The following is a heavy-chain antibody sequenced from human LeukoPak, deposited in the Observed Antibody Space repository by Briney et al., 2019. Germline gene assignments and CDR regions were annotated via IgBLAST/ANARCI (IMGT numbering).Heavy chain of an antibody. CDR2: ISGSGGST. V-gene: IGHV3-23*01. CDR1: GFTFSSYA. J-gene: IGHJ4*02. Sequence: TGGSLRLSCAASGFTFSSYAMSWVRQAPGKGLEWVSAISGSGGSTYYADSVKGRFTISRDNSKNTLYLQMNSLRAEDTAVYYCAKDRTRGVGAMMWGCFDYWGQGTLVTVSS. D-gene: IGHD1-26*01. CDR3: AKDRTRGVGAMMWGCFDY.